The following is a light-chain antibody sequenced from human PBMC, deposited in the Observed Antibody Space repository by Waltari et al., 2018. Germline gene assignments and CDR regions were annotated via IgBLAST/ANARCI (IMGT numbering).Light chain of an antibody. J-gene: IGLJ1*01. V-gene: IGLV2-14*01. CDR2: DVN. Sequence: QSALPQPASVSGSPGPSITISCTGTRSDIGTYHYLSWYQQYPGKAPKLMIYDVNKRPSGVSDRFSGSKSGNTASLTISGLQAEDEADYYCCSYTRSSTYVFGTGTQVTVL. CDR1: RSDIGTYHY. CDR3: CSYTRSSTYV.